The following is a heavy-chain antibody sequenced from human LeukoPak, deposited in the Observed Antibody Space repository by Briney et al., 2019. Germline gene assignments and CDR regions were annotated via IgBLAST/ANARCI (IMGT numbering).Heavy chain of an antibody. V-gene: IGHV3-73*01. CDR2: VRNKENNYAT. D-gene: IGHD3-9*01. CDR1: GFTFSDSA. J-gene: IGHJ5*02. CDR3: IRRLDYDILTGYYWLDP. Sequence: PGGSLRLSSAASGFTFSDSAIHWVRQASGKGLEWVGRVRNKENNYATAYAASVKGRFTISRDDSKNVAYLQMNSLKIEDTALYYCIRRLDYDILTGYYWLDPWGQGTLVTVSS.